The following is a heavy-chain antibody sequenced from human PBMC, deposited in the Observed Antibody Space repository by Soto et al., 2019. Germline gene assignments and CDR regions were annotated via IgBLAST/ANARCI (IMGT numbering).Heavy chain of an antibody. CDR1: GYTFTSYG. V-gene: IGHV1-18*04. Sequence: ASVKVSCKASGYTFTSYGISWVPQAPGQGLEWMGWISAYNGNTNYAQKLQGRVTMTTDTSTSTAYMELSSLRSDDTAVYYCARDLIAAAGDYYYYYYGLDVWGQGTTVTVSS. D-gene: IGHD6-13*01. CDR3: ARDLIAAAGDYYYYYYGLDV. J-gene: IGHJ6*02. CDR2: ISAYNGNT.